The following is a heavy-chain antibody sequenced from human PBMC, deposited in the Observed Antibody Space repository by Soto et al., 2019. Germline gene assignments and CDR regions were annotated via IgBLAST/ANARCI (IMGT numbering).Heavy chain of an antibody. CDR1: GGTFSSYA. J-gene: IGHJ5*02. CDR2: IIPIFGTA. V-gene: IGHV1-69*06. CDR3: ARNYDFWSGSSNWFDP. D-gene: IGHD3-3*01. Sequence: QVQLVQSGAEVKKPGSSVKVSCKASGGTFSSYAISWVRQAPGQGLEWMGGIIPIFGTANYAQKFQGRVTITADKSTSTAYMELSSLRSEDTAVYYCARNYDFWSGSSNWFDPWGQETLVTVSS.